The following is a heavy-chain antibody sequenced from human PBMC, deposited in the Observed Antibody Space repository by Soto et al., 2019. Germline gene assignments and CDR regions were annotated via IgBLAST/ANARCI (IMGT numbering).Heavy chain of an antibody. D-gene: IGHD3-22*01. Sequence: SQTLSLTCAISGDSVSSNSAAWNWIRQSPSRGLEWLGRTYYRSKWYNDYAVSVKSRITINPDTSKNQFSLQLNSVTPEDTAVYYCAKTSYYDSTYYPLPLDALDIWGQGPMVTV. CDR1: GDSVSSNSAA. V-gene: IGHV6-1*01. CDR3: AKTSYYDSTYYPLPLDALDI. J-gene: IGHJ3*02. CDR2: TYYRSKWYN.